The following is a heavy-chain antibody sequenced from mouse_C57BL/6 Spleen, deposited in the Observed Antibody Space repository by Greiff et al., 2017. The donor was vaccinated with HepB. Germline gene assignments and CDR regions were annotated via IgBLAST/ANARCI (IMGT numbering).Heavy chain of an antibody. CDR3: ARYDYLRSWFAY. V-gene: IGHV1-69*01. J-gene: IGHJ3*01. D-gene: IGHD2-4*01. Sequence: QQPGAELVMPGASVKLSCKASGYTFTSYWMHWVKQRPGQGLEWIGEIDPSDSYTNYNQKFKGKSTLTVDKSSSTAYMQLSSLTSEDSAVYYCARYDYLRSWFAYWGQGTLVTVSA. CDR2: IDPSDSYT. CDR1: GYTFTSYW.